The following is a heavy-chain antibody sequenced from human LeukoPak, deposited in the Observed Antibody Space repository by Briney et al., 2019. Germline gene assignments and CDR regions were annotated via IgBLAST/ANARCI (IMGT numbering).Heavy chain of an antibody. J-gene: IGHJ4*02. CDR3: ARTRSDYDYSFDY. V-gene: IGHV4-31*03. CDR2: IYNSGIT. Sequence: KPSETLSLTCTVCGGSISSGGYYWSWIRQHPGKGLEWIGYIYNSGITYYNPSLKSRVIISVDTSDHQFSLKLSSVTAADTAVYYCARTRSDYDYSFDYWGQGTLVTVSS. CDR1: GGSISSGGYY. D-gene: IGHD5-12*01.